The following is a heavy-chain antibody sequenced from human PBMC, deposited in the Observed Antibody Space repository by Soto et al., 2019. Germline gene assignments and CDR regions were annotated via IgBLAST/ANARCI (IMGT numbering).Heavy chain of an antibody. J-gene: IGHJ6*03. CDR3: ARRVVFQEAAGSYYYYMDV. V-gene: IGHV4-39*01. Sequence: SETLSLTCTVSGGSISSSSYYWGWIRQPPGKGLEWIGSIYYSGSTYYNPSLKSRVTISVDTSKNQFSLKLSSVTAADTAVYYCARRVVFQEAAGSYYYYMDVWGKGTTVTVSS. CDR1: GGSISSSSYY. D-gene: IGHD6-13*01. CDR2: IYYSGST.